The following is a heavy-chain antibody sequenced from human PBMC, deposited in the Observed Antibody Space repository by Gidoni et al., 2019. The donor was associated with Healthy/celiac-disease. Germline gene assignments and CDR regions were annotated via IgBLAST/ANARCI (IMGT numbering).Heavy chain of an antibody. CDR1: GGTFSSYA. CDR2: IIPIFGTA. J-gene: IGHJ6*02. D-gene: IGHD2-15*01. Sequence: QVQLVQSGAEVKKPGSSVKVSCKASGGTFSSYAISWVRQAPGQGLEWMGGIIPIFGTANYEQKFQGRVTITADESTSTAYMELSSLRSEDTAVYYCAYLGYCRGGSCWYYYGMDVWGQGTTVTVSS. V-gene: IGHV1-69*01. CDR3: AYLGYCRGGSCWYYYGMDV.